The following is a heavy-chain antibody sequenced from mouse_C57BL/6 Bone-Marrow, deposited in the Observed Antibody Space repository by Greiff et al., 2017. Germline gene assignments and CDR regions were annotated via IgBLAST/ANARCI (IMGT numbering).Heavy chain of an antibody. J-gene: IGHJ4*01. CDR1: GFTFSDYY. CDR2: ISNGGGST. D-gene: IGHD5-1-1*01. CDR3: ARESNTYYYAMDY. Sequence: EVKLMESGGGLVQPGGSLKLSCAASGFTFSDYYMYWVRQTPEKRLEWVAYISNGGGSTYYPDTVKGRFTISRDHAKNTLYLQMSRLKSEDTAMYYCARESNTYYYAMDYWGQGTSVTVSS. V-gene: IGHV5-12*01.